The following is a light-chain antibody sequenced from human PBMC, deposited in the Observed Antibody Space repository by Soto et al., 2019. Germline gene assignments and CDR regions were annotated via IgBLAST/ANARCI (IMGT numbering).Light chain of an antibody. CDR2: EVS. V-gene: IGLV2-14*01. J-gene: IGLJ1*01. CDR3: SSYTSSSTPDV. Sequence: QSALTQPASVSGSPGQSITISCTGTSSDVGGYNYVSWYQQHPGKAPKLMIYEVSNRPSGVSNRFSGSKSGNTASLTISGLQAEDEADYYCSSYTSSSTPDVFGTGTKXTX. CDR1: SSDVGGYNY.